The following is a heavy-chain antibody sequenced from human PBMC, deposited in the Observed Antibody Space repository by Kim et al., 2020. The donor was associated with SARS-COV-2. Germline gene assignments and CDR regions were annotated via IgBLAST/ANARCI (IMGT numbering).Heavy chain of an antibody. Sequence: SETLSLTCTVSGGSVSSGSYYWSWIRQPPGKGLEWIGYIYYSGSTNYNPSLKSRVTISVDTSKNQFSLKLSSVTAADTAVYYCARPVSSGSVVPLFDYWG. CDR3: ARPVSSGSVVPLFDY. J-gene: IGHJ4*01. CDR2: IYYSGST. D-gene: IGHD6-19*01. CDR1: GGSVSSGSYY. V-gene: IGHV4-61*01.